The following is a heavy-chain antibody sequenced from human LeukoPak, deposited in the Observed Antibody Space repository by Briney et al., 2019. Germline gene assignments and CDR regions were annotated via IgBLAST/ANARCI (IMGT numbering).Heavy chain of an antibody. V-gene: IGHV1-18*01. Sequence: GASVKVSCKASGYTFTSYDINWVRQATGQGLEWMGWISAYNGNTNYAQKLQGRVTMTTDTSTSTAYMELRSLRSDDTAVYYCAREEHIVVWNNWFDPWGQGTLVTVSS. CDR3: AREEHIVVWNNWFDP. CDR2: ISAYNGNT. D-gene: IGHD2-21*01. CDR1: GYTFTSYD. J-gene: IGHJ5*02.